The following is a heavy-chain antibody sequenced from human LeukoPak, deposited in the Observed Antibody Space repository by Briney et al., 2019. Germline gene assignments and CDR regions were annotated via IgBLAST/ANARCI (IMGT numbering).Heavy chain of an antibody. J-gene: IGHJ4*02. CDR2: ISSSSSYI. D-gene: IGHD2-21*02. Sequence: PGGSLRLSCAASGFTFSSYSMNWVRQAPGKGLEWVSSISSSSSYIYYADSVKGRFTISRDNAKNSLYLQMNSLRAEDTAVYYCARGPFAYCGGDCYSNFDYWGQGTLVTVSS. CDR3: ARGPFAYCGGDCYSNFDY. V-gene: IGHV3-21*01. CDR1: GFTFSSYS.